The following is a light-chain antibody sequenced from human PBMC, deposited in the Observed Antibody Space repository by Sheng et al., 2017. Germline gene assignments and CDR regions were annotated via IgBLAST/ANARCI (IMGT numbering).Light chain of an antibody. V-gene: IGLV1-44*01. J-gene: IGLJ3*02. CDR3: ASWDDGLSGWV. Sequence: QSVLTQAPSASGTPGQRVTITCSGSASNIGSNNVNWHQQLSGAAPKLLIYSDNQRPSGVPDRFSASKSGTSASLAISGLQSEDEADYYCASWDDGLSGWVFGGGTKLTVL. CDR2: SDN. CDR1: ASNIGSNN.